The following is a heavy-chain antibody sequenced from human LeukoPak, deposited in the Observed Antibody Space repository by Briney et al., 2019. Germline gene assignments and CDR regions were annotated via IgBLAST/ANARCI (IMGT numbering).Heavy chain of an antibody. J-gene: IGHJ5*02. CDR1: GGSISSYY. Sequence: SETLSLTCTVSGGSISSYYWSWSRQPPGKGLEWIGYISYNGSTNYNPSLKSRVTISVDTSKKQFSLKLSSVTAADTAVYYCARGIRENRFDPWGQGTLVTVSS. CDR3: ARGIRENRFDP. V-gene: IGHV4-59*01. CDR2: ISYNGST.